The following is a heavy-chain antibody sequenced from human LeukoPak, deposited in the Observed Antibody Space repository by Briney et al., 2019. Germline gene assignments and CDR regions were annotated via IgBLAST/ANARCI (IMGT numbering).Heavy chain of an antibody. CDR3: ARDWQSMVSGYYYYYMDV. V-gene: IGHV4-59*01. Sequence: SETLSLTCTVSGGSISSYYWSWIRQPPGKGLEWIGYIYYSGSTNYNPSLKSRVTISVDTSKNQFSLKLSSVTAADTALYYCARDWQSMVSGYYYYYMDVWGKGTTVTVSS. CDR2: IYYSGST. J-gene: IGHJ6*03. CDR1: GGSISSYY. D-gene: IGHD3-10*01.